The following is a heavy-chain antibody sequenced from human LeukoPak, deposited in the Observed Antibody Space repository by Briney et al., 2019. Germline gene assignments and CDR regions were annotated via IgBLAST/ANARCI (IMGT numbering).Heavy chain of an antibody. D-gene: IGHD2-15*01. V-gene: IGHV3-48*03. CDR2: ISSSGSTI. CDR1: GFTFSSYE. Sequence: GGSLRLSCAASGFTFSSYEMNWVRQAPGKGLEWVSYISSSGSTIYYADSVKGRFTISRDNVKNSLYLQMNSLRAEDTAVYYCARAVGGYYYYYMDVWGKGTTVTVSS. CDR3: ARAVGGYYYYYMDV. J-gene: IGHJ6*03.